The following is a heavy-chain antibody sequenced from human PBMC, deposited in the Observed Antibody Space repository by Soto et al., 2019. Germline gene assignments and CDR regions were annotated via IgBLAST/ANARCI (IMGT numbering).Heavy chain of an antibody. CDR3: ASRHSSPYFDY. CDR1: GGSISSGDYY. D-gene: IGHD6-13*01. J-gene: IGHJ4*02. Sequence: QVQLQESGPGLVKPSQTLSLTCTVSGGSISSGDYYWSWIRQPPGKGLEWIGSIYYSGSTYYNPSLKRRVTIPGDTPKNQCSRKQNSVTAADTAVEYGASRHSSPYFDYWGQGTLVTVSS. CDR2: IYYSGST. V-gene: IGHV4-30-4*01.